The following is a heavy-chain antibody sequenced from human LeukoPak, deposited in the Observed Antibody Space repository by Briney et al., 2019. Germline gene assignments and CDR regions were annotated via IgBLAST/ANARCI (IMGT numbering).Heavy chain of an antibody. CDR3: ASTVLRFLERPIRGHYYYYMDV. CDR2: IIPIFGTA. J-gene: IGHJ6*03. Sequence: ASVKVSCKASGGTFSSYAISWVRQAPGQGLEWMGGIIPIFGTANYAQKFQGRVTITTDESTSTAYMELSSLRSEDTAVYYCASTVLRFLERPIRGHYYYYMDVWGKGTTVTVSS. V-gene: IGHV1-69*05. CDR1: GGTFSSYA. D-gene: IGHD3-3*01.